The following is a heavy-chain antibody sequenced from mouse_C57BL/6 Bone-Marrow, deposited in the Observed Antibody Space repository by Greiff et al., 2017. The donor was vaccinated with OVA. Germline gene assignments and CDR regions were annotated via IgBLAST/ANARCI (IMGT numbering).Heavy chain of an antibody. CDR3: TGGSNYRFDY. V-gene: IGHV6-3*01. CDR1: GFTFSNYW. CDR2: IRLKSDNYAT. J-gene: IGHJ2*01. D-gene: IGHD2-5*01. Sequence: EVQVVESGGGLVQPGGSMKLSCVASGFTFSNYWMNWVRQSPEKGLEWVAQIRLKSDNYATHYAESVKGRFTISRDDSKSSVYLQMNNLRAEDTGIYYCTGGSNYRFDYWGQGTTLTVSS.